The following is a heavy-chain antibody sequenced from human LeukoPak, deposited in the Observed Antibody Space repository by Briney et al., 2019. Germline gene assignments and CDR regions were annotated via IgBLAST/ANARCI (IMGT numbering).Heavy chain of an antibody. V-gene: IGHV4-59*08. CDR2: IYYSGST. Sequence: SETLSLTCTVSGGSISSYYWSWIRQPPGKGLEWIGYIYYSGSTNYNPSLKSRVTISVDTSKNQFSLKLSSVTAADTAVYYCARIYYDFWSGWSRSYYFDYWGQGTLVTVPS. J-gene: IGHJ4*02. CDR1: GGSISSYY. CDR3: ARIYYDFWSGWSRSYYFDY. D-gene: IGHD3-3*01.